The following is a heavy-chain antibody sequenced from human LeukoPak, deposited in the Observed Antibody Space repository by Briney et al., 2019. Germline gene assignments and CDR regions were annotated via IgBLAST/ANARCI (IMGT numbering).Heavy chain of an antibody. CDR3: ARVPLHYYDFWSGYRPSYYYYYMDV. D-gene: IGHD3-3*01. CDR1: GFTFSSYA. Sequence: PGRSLRLSCAASGFTFSSYAMHWVRQAPGKGLEWVAVISYDGSNKYYADSVKGRFTISRDNSKNTLYLQMNSLRAEDTAVYYCARVPLHYYDFWSGYRPSYYYYYMDVWGKGTTVTVSS. V-gene: IGHV3-30*01. CDR2: ISYDGSNK. J-gene: IGHJ6*03.